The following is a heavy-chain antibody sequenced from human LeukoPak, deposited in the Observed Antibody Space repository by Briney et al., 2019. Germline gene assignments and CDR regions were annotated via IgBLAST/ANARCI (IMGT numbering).Heavy chain of an antibody. Sequence: SETLSLTCAVHGGSFSGYHWNWIRQSPGKGLEWIGEINDRGHTNYNPSLETRVTVSVDTPKKQFSLRLSSVTAADTAVYYCARDPTTVVTTPYYFDFWGQGTLVTVSS. J-gene: IGHJ4*02. D-gene: IGHD4-23*01. V-gene: IGHV4-34*01. CDR1: GGSFSGYH. CDR3: ARDPTTVVTTPYYFDF. CDR2: INDRGHT.